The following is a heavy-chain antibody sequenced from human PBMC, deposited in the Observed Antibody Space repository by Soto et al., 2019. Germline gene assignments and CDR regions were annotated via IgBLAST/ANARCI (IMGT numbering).Heavy chain of an antibody. CDR3: AKAYYYDSSGYYDNYYAMDV. Sequence: PVGSLRLSCDASGFTLSGFAMHWVRQAPGQGLEWVAVISNDGTNQYYSESVKGRFTISRDNSKITLYLQMNKLRAQDTAVYYCAKAYYYDSSGYYDNYYAMDVWGQGTTVTVS. J-gene: IGHJ6*02. D-gene: IGHD3-22*01. V-gene: IGHV3-30*18. CDR1: GFTLSGFA. CDR2: ISNDGTNQ.